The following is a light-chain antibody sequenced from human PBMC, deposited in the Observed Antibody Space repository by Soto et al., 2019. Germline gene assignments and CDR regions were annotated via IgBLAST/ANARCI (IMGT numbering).Light chain of an antibody. CDR3: HL. CDR1: QDISNY. CDR2: DAS. V-gene: IGKV1-33*01. J-gene: IGKJ4*01. Sequence: DIQMTQSPSSLSASVGDRVTITCQASQDISNYLNWYQQKPGKAPKLLIYDASNLETGVPSRFSGSGSGTDFTFTISSLQPEDIATYYCHLFGGGTKVEIK.